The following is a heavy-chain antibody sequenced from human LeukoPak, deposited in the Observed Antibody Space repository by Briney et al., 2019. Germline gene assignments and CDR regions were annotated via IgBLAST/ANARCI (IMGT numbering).Heavy chain of an antibody. CDR2: ISFSSSTV. V-gene: IGHV3-48*01. CDR3: ARDLWGYSAYSD. CDR1: GFTFSGYT. Sequence: GGSLRLSCAASGFTFSGYTMNWVRQAPGKGLEWVSHISFSSSTVSYADSVKGRFTISRDNANNSLDLQMNSLRAEDTAIYYCARDLWGYSAYSDWGQGTLVTVSS. J-gene: IGHJ4*02. D-gene: IGHD5-12*01.